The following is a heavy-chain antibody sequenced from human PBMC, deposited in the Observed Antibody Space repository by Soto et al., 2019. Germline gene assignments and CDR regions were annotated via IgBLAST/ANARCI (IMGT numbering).Heavy chain of an antibody. Sequence: ASVKVSCKASGFTFTSSAVQWVRQARGQRLEWIGWIVVGSGNTNYAQKFQERVTITRDMSTSTAYMELSSLRSEDTAVYYCAASSGRYFDWLLGYWGQGTLVTVSS. CDR1: GFTFTSSA. CDR2: IVVGSGNT. V-gene: IGHV1-58*01. D-gene: IGHD3-9*01. CDR3: AASSGRYFDWLLGY. J-gene: IGHJ4*02.